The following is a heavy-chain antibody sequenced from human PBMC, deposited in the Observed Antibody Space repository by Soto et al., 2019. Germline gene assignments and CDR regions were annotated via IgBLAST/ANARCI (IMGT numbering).Heavy chain of an antibody. V-gene: IGHV3-21*06. J-gene: IGHJ4*02. CDR1: GFTFTMYS. Sequence: PGGSLRLSCAASGFTFTMYSMNWVRHAPGKGLEWVSSISSTTNYIYYGDSMKGRFTISRDNAKNSLYLEMNSLRAEDTAVYYCARESEDPTSNFDYWGQGTLVTVSS. CDR2: ISSTTNYI. CDR3: ARESEDPTSNFDY.